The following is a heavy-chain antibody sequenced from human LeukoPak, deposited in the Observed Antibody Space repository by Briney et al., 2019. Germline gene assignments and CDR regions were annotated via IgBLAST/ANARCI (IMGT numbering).Heavy chain of an antibody. CDR1: GFTFSTYD. J-gene: IGHJ3*01. CDR2: TNTHNEEA. Sequence: ASVTLSCTASGFTFSTYDINWGRQGPGQGLGWVGGTNTHNEEAAYSQKLQGRDTMSRDTPTSTAYMNLNRLTSQDPAVYYCARVARPPYKLCGSVPCYGEDAFDVWGQGPLVTVPS. D-gene: IGHD2-2*01. V-gene: IGHV1-8*01. CDR3: ARVARPPYKLCGSVPCYGEDAFDV.